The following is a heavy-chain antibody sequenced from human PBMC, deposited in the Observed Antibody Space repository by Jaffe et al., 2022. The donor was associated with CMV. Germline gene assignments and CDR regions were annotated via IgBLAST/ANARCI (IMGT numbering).Heavy chain of an antibody. CDR2: IYSGGST. J-gene: IGHJ6*02. CDR3: ARGLWFGELSDYYGMDV. V-gene: IGHV3-53*01. D-gene: IGHD3-10*01. CDR1: GFTVSSNY. Sequence: EVQLVESGGGLIQPGGSLRLSCAASGFTVSSNYMSWVRQAPGKGLEWVSVIYSGGSTYYADSVKGRFTISRDNSKNTLYLQMNSLRAEDTAVYYCARGLWFGELSDYYGMDVWGQGTTVTVSS.